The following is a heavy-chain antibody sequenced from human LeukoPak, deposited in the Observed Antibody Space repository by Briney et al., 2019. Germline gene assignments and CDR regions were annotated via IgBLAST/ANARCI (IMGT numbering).Heavy chain of an antibody. J-gene: IGHJ4*02. CDR3: ARRRGSYYSPVHYFDY. CDR2: INTNTGNP. D-gene: IGHD1-26*01. V-gene: IGHV7-4-1*02. CDR1: GYTFTSYA. Sequence: ASVKVSCKASGYTFTSYAMNWVRQAPGQGLEWMGWINTNTGNPTYAQGFIGRFVFSLDTSVSTAYLQISSLKAEDTAVYYCARRRGSYYSPVHYFDYWGQGTLVTVSS.